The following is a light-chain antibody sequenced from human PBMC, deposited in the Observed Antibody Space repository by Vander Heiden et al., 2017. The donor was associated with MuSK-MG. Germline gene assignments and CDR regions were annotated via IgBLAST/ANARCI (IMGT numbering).Light chain of an antibody. CDR2: DVS. Sequence: QSALTQPRSVSGSPGQSVTISCTGTSSDVGGYNYVSWYQQHPGKAPKLMIYDVSKRPSGVPDRFSGSKSGNTASLTISGLQAEDEADYYCCSYAGSLSYVFGTGTKVTGL. CDR1: SSDVGGYNY. CDR3: CSYAGSLSYV. J-gene: IGLJ1*01. V-gene: IGLV2-11*01.